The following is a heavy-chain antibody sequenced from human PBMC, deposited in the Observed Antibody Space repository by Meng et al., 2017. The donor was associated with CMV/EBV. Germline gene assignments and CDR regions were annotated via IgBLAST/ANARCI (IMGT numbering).Heavy chain of an antibody. V-gene: IGHV3-30*04. CDR1: TYA. D-gene: IGHD2-2*01. Sequence: TYAVHWVRRAPYEWLWLLAVISYGGGCIYSTNSMEGPFTISRNNSRNTLSLQMNSLRAEDTAVYYCAREGVRGDIVVVPAAMSWFDPWGQGTLVTVSS. CDR3: AREGVRGDIVVVPAAMSWFDP. J-gene: IGHJ5*02. CDR2: ISYGGGCI.